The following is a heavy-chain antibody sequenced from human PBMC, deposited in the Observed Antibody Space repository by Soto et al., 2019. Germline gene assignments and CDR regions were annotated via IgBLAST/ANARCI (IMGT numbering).Heavy chain of an antibody. J-gene: IGHJ5*02. D-gene: IGHD3-22*01. CDR3: ARDGYYDSSGYSIRWFDP. Sequence: SETLSLTCAVCVGSFSGYYWSWIRQPPGKGLEWIGEINHSGSTNYNPSLKSRVTISVDTSKNQFSLKLSSVTAADTAVYYCARDGYYDSSGYSIRWFDPWGQGTLVTVS. CDR2: INHSGST. V-gene: IGHV4-34*01. CDR1: VGSFSGYY.